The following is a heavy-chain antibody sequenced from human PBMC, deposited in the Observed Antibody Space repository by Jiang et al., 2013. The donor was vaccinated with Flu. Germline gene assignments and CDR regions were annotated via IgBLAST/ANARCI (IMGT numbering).Heavy chain of an antibody. D-gene: IGHD3-10*01. CDR2: ISGSGGST. J-gene: IGHJ6*02. CDR3: AKVISYYGSGSYLAAYYGMDV. V-gene: IGHV3-23*01. Sequence: SAISGSGGSTYYADSVKGRFTISRDNSKNTLYLQMNSLRAEDTAVYYCAKVISYYGSGSYLAAYYGMDVWGQGTTVTVSS.